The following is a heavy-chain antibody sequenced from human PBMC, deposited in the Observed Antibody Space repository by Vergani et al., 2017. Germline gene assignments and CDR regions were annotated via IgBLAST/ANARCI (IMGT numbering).Heavy chain of an antibody. Sequence: QVQLVQSGAEVKKPGASVKVSCKASGYTFTSYAMHWVRQAPGQRLEWMGWINAGNGNTKYSQKFQGRVTITRDTSASTAYMALSSLISEDTAVYYCARDHYDVWSGYYRTNNGFDPWGQGTLVTVSS. J-gene: IGHJ5*02. CDR3: ARDHYDVWSGYYRTNNGFDP. D-gene: IGHD3-3*01. V-gene: IGHV1-3*01. CDR2: INAGNGNT. CDR1: GYTFTSYA.